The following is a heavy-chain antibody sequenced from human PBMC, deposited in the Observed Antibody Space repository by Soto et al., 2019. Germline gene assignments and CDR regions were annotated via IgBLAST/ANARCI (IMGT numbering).Heavy chain of an antibody. V-gene: IGHV4-34*01. J-gene: IGHJ4*02. CDR3: ARGRVRITMVRGVIITHAFDY. CDR1: GGSFSGYY. D-gene: IGHD3-10*01. Sequence: SETLSLTCAVYGGSFSGYYWSWIRQPPGKGLEWIGEINHSGSTNYNPSLKSRVTISVDTSKNQFSLKLSSVTAADTAVYYCARGRVRITMVRGVIITHAFDYWGRGTLVTVSS. CDR2: INHSGST.